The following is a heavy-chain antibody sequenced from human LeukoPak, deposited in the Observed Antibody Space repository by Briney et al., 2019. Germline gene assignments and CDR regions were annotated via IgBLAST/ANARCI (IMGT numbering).Heavy chain of an antibody. J-gene: IGHJ4*02. D-gene: IGHD3-10*01. CDR1: GGSISSSSYY. CDR3: ARHVLWFGELSHLDY. CDR2: IYYSGST. V-gene: IGHV4-39*01. Sequence: SETLSLTCTVSGGSISSSSYYWGWIRQPPGKGLEWIGSIYYSGSTYYNPSLKSRVTISVDTSKNQFSLKLSSVTAADTAVYYCARHVLWFGELSHLDYWGQGTLVTIFS.